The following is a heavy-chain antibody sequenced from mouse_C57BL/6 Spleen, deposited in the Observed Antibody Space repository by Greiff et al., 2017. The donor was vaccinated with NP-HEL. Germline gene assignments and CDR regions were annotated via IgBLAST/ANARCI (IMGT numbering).Heavy chain of an antibody. CDR2: IDPSDSET. CDR3: ARTDYYGSSLSAMDY. V-gene: IGHV1-52*01. Sequence: QVQLKQPGAELVRPGSSVKLSCKASGYTFTSYWMHWVKQRPIQGLEWIGNIDPSDSETHYNQKFKDKATLTVDKSSSTAYMQLSSLTSEDSAVYYCARTDYYGSSLSAMDYWGQGTSVTVSS. J-gene: IGHJ4*01. CDR1: GYTFTSYW. D-gene: IGHD1-1*01.